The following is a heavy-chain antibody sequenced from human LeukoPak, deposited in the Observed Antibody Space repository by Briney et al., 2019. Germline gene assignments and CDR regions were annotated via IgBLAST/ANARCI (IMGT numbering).Heavy chain of an antibody. CDR3: ARASTMVRGVIHGVWDY. V-gene: IGHV3-20*04. CDR1: GFTFDDYG. J-gene: IGHJ4*02. CDR2: INWNGGST. D-gene: IGHD3-10*01. Sequence: GGSLRLSCAASGFTFDDYGMSWVRQAPGKGLEWVSGINWNGGSTGYADSVKGRFTISRDNAKNSLYLQMNSLRAEDTALYYCARASTMVRGVIHGVWDYWGQGTLVTVSS.